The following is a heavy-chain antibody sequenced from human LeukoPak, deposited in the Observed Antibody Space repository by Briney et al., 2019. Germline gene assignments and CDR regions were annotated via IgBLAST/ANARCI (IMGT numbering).Heavy chain of an antibody. V-gene: IGHV1-2*02. D-gene: IGHD6-13*01. J-gene: IGHJ5*02. CDR3: ARGGKKIAAAGMVNWFDP. CDR2: INPNSGGT. Sequence: ASVKVSCKASGYTFTGYYMHWVRQAPGQGLEWMGWINPNSGGTNYAQKFQGRVTMTRDTSISTAYMELSRLRSDDTAVYYCARGGKKIAAAGMVNWFDPWGQGTLVTVSS. CDR1: GYTFTGYY.